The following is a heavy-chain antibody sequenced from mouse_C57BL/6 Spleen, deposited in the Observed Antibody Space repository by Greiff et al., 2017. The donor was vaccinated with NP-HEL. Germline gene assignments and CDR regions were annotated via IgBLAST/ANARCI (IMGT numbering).Heavy chain of an antibody. V-gene: IGHV1-55*01. D-gene: IGHD1-1*01. CDR1: GYTFTSYW. Sequence: QVQLQQPGAELVKPGASVKMSCKASGYTFTSYWITWVKQRPGQGLEWIGDIYPGSGSTNYNEKFKSKATLTVDTSSSTAYMQLSSLTSEDSAVYYCARSGNLYYYGSRSYFDYWGQGTTLTVSS. CDR2: IYPGSGST. J-gene: IGHJ2*01. CDR3: ARSGNLYYYGSRSYFDY.